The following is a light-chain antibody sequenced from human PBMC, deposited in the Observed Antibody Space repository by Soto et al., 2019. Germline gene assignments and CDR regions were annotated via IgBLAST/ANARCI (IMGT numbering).Light chain of an antibody. CDR1: NSDIGAYDF. Sequence: QSVLTQPASVSGSPGQSITISCTGTNSDIGAYDFVSWYQQHPGEAPKLLIYDVNNWPSGVSPRFSGSKSGNTASLTISGLQPEDEADYFCSSYTNTGTLVLFGGGTQLTVL. CDR3: SSYTNTGTLVL. J-gene: IGLJ7*01. V-gene: IGLV2-14*03. CDR2: DVN.